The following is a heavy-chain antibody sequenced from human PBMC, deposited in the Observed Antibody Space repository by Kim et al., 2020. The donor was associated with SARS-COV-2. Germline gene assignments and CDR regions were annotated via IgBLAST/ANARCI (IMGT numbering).Heavy chain of an antibody. Sequence: GGSLRLSCAASGFTVSDNYMSWVRQAPGKGLEWVSVIYTSDNTYYGDSMEGRFTISRDNYKNTVYLQMNSLRAEDTAVYYCARLGIVGAFSNWFDPWGQGTLVTVSS. D-gene: IGHD1-26*01. J-gene: IGHJ5*02. V-gene: IGHV3-66*04. CDR1: GFTVSDNY. CDR3: ARLGIVGAFSNWFDP. CDR2: IYTSDNT.